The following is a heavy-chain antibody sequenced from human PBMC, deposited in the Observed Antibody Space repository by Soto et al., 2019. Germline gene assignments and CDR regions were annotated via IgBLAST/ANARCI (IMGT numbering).Heavy chain of an antibody. Sequence: GASVKVSCKASGYTFTSYYMHWVRQAPGQGLEWMGIINPSGGSTRYAQKFQGRVTMTRDTSTSTVYMELSSLKSEDTAVYYCARGLIYDSSGYYFDYWGQGTLVTVSS. CDR3: ARGLIYDSSGYYFDY. D-gene: IGHD3-22*01. J-gene: IGHJ4*02. CDR2: INPSGGST. V-gene: IGHV1-46*01. CDR1: GYTFTSYY.